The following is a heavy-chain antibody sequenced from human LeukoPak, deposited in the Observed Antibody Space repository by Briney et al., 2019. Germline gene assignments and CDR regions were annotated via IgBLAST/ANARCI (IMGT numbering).Heavy chain of an antibody. CDR3: ARDVYYDILTPPRFDY. CDR2: INPSGGST. D-gene: IGHD3-9*01. J-gene: IGHJ4*02. CDR1: GHTFTSYY. Sequence: ASVKVSCKASGHTFTSYYMHWVRQAPGQGLEWMGIINPSGGSTSYAQKFQGRVTMTRDTSTSTVYMELSSLRSEDTAVYYCARDVYYDILTPPRFDYWGQRTLVTVSS. V-gene: IGHV1-46*03.